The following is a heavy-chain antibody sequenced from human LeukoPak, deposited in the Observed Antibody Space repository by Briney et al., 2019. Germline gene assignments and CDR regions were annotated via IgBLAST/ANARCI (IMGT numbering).Heavy chain of an antibody. D-gene: IGHD3-9*01. CDR2: IYYSGST. CDR3: ARAAVLRYFDWLTYYFDY. Sequence: SETLSLTCTVSGGSISSYYWSWIRQPPGKGLEWIRYIYYSGSTNYNPSLKSRVTISVDTSKNQFSLKLSSVTAADTAVYYCARAAVLRYFDWLTYYFDYWGQGTLVTVSS. V-gene: IGHV4-59*08. J-gene: IGHJ4*02. CDR1: GGSISSYY.